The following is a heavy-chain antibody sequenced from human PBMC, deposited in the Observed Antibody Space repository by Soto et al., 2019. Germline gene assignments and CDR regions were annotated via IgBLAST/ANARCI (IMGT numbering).Heavy chain of an antibody. V-gene: IGHV1-46*03. D-gene: IGHD5-12*01. CDR3: AKGRWDIYTTPLGGHYFDY. J-gene: IGHJ4*02. Sequence: QVQLVQSGAEVKKPGASVKVSCKASGYTFTSYYMHWVRQAPGQGFELIGIINPTGGSTNYAQKCQGRVTMTQETSTSTVYMDLSRLKSEATAGYYYAKGRWDIYTTPLGGHYFDYWGQGTLVTVSS. CDR2: INPTGGST. CDR1: GYTFTSYY.